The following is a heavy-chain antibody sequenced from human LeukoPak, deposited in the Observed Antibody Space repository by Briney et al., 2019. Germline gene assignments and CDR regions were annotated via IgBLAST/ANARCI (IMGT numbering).Heavy chain of an antibody. CDR3: ARASGSYYPFDI. CDR1: GFTFSSYA. V-gene: IGHV3-7*01. CDR2: IKQSGSAK. Sequence: GGSLRLSCAASGFTFSSYAMFWVRQAPGKGLEWVAYIKQSGSAKYYVDSVKGRFTISRDNAKNSLFLQMNSLRAEDTAVYYCARASGSYYPFDIWGQGTMVTVSS. J-gene: IGHJ3*02. D-gene: IGHD1-26*01.